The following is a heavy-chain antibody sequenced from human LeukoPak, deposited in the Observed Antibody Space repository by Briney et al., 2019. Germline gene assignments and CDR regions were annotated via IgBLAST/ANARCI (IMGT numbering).Heavy chain of an antibody. CDR2: INHSGST. D-gene: IGHD6-19*01. CDR3: ARGSAPRWLVVRNTAFDY. Sequence: PSETLSLTCTVSGGSISSYYWSWIRQPPGKGLEWIGEINHSGSTNYNPSLKSRVTISVDTSKNQFSLKLSSVTAADTAVYYCARGSAPRWLVVRNTAFDYWGRGTLVTVSS. J-gene: IGHJ4*02. CDR1: GGSISSYY. V-gene: IGHV4-34*01.